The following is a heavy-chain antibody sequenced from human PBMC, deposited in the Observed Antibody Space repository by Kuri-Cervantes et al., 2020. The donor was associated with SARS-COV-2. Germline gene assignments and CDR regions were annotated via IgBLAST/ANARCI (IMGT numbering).Heavy chain of an antibody. D-gene: IGHD6-13*01. V-gene: IGHV5-51*01. Sequence: KVSCKGSGYSFTSYWIGWVRQMPGKGLEWMGIIYPGDSDTRYSPSFQGQVTISADKSISTAYLQWSSLKATDTAMYYCARHASSSWNYWGQGTLVTVSS. CDR2: IYPGDSDT. J-gene: IGHJ4*02. CDR1: GYSFTSYW. CDR3: ARHASSSWNY.